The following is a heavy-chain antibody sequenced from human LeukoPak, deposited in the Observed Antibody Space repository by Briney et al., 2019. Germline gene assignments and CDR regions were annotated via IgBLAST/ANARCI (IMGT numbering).Heavy chain of an antibody. J-gene: IGHJ4*02. CDR2: IYYSGST. D-gene: IGHD2-15*01. CDR1: GGSISSYY. V-gene: IGHV4-59*01. Sequence: SETLSLTCTVSGGSISSYYRSWIRQPPGKGLEWIGYIYYSGSTNYNPSLKGRVTISVDTSKNQFSLKLSSVTAADTAVYYCAGGVVAALDFDYWGQGTLVTVSS. CDR3: AGGVVAALDFDY.